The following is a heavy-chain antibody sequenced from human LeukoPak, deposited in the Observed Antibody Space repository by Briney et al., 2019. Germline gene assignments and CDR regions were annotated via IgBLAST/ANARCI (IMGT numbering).Heavy chain of an antibody. V-gene: IGHV4-31*03. J-gene: IGHJ5*02. CDR2: IYYSGST. CDR3: ARDGRYCSSTSCYAAHWFDP. Sequence: SETLSLTCTVSGGSISSGGYYWSWIRQHPGKGLEWIGYIYYSGSTYYNPSLKSRVTISVGTSKNQFSLKLSSVTAADTAVYYCARDGRYCSSTSCYAAHWFDPWGQGTRVTVSS. D-gene: IGHD2-2*01. CDR1: GGSISSGGYY.